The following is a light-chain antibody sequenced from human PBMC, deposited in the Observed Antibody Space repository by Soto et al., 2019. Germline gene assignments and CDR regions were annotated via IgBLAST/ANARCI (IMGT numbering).Light chain of an antibody. CDR2: DVS. Sequence: QSVLTQPASVSGSPGQSITISCTGTSSDVGGYNYVSWYQQHPGKAPKLMIYDVSNRPSGVSNRFSGSKSGNTASLTISGLQAEDEGDYYCSSYTGSSTYVFGTGTKLTVL. CDR1: SSDVGGYNY. CDR3: SSYTGSSTYV. J-gene: IGLJ1*01. V-gene: IGLV2-14*01.